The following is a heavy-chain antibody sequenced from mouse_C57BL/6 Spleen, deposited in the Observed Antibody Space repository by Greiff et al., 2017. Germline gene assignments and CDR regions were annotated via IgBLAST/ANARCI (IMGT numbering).Heavy chain of an antibody. D-gene: IGHD1-1*01. V-gene: IGHV1-62-2*01. CDR2: FYPGSGSI. CDR1: GYTFTEYT. J-gene: IGHJ1*03. Sequence: VKLMESGAELVKPGASVKLSCKASGYTFTEYTIHWVKQRSGQGLEWIGWFYPGSGSIKYNEKFKDKATLTADKSSSTVYMELSRLTSEDSAVYFCARHEDSYYGSSYGYFDVWGTGTTVTVSS. CDR3: ARHEDSYYGSSYGYFDV.